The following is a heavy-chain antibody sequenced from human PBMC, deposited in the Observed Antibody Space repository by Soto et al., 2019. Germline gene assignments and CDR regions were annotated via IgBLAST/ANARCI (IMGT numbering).Heavy chain of an antibody. Sequence: SETLSLTCAVYGGSFSGYYWSWIRQPPGKGLEWIGEINHSGSTNYNPSLKSRVTISVDTSKNQFSLKLSSVTAADTAVYYCARGRTGVLRYLIRAFDYWGQGTLVTVS. CDR1: GGSFSGYY. CDR3: ARGRTGVLRYLIRAFDY. V-gene: IGHV4-34*01. CDR2: INHSGST. D-gene: IGHD3-9*01. J-gene: IGHJ4*02.